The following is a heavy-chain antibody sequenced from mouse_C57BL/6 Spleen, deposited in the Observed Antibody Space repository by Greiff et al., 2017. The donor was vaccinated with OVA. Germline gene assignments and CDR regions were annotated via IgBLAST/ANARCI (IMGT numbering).Heavy chain of an antibody. Sequence: VQLKESGPELVKPGASVKISCTASGYSFTDYNMNWVQQSHGKSLEWIGVINPNYGTTSYNQKFKGKATLTVDQSSSTAYMQLNSLTSEDSAVYYCAREGYYGSSYNFDYWGQGTTLTVSS. V-gene: IGHV1-39*01. CDR1: GYSFTDYN. CDR3: AREGYYGSSYNFDY. J-gene: IGHJ2*01. D-gene: IGHD1-1*01. CDR2: INPNYGTT.